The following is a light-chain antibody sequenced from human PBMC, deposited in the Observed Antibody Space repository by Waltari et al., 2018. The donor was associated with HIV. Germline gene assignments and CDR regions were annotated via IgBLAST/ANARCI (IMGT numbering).Light chain of an antibody. CDR2: GVG. Sequence: QSALTQPASVSGSLGQLITISCTGTSSDIGLYNLVSWYQQHPGKAPQLVIHGVGTRPSGVSDRFSGSKSGNTASLTISTLQAEDEADYYCSSYINTDTLVCGGGTKLTVL. J-gene: IGLJ3*02. CDR1: SSDIGLYNL. CDR3: SSYINTDTLV. V-gene: IGLV2-14*01.